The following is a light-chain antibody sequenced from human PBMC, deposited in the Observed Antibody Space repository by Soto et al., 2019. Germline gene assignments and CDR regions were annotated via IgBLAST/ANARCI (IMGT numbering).Light chain of an antibody. Sequence: DIQMTQSHSSLSASLGARVTLPGRASQSISIDLNWYQQKPGTAPILLVYAGSSLQGGAPSRFGGSGSGTDFTLTITSLQPDDFATYYCQQSYSPPTFGRGTKVDIK. CDR3: QQSYSPPT. J-gene: IGKJ4*01. CDR1: QSISID. V-gene: IGKV1-39*01. CDR2: AGS.